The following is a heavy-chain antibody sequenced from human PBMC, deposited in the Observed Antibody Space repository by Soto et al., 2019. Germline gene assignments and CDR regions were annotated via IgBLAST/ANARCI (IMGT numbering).Heavy chain of an antibody. CDR2: IWYDGSNK. J-gene: IGHJ4*02. CDR1: GFIFSTYG. CDR3: ARAVGNFDY. V-gene: IGHV3-33*01. Sequence: QVQLVESGGGVVQPGRSLRLSCAASGFIFSTYGMHWVRQAPGKGLEWVAVIWYDGSNKYYADSVKGRFTISRDNSKNTLYLQMNSLRAADTSGYYCARAVGNFDYWGQGILVTVSS. D-gene: IGHD1-26*01.